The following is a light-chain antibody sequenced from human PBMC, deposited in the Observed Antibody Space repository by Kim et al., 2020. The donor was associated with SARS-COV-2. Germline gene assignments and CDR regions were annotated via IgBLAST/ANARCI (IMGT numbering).Light chain of an antibody. CDR3: QQYSRYST. CDR1: ESIETS. Sequence: DIQMTQSPSALSASVGYRVSITCRASESIETSLAWYQQKPGKAPKVLMYDASTLQSGVPSRFSGSGSGTEFTLHISSLQPDDFATYYCQQYSRYSTFGGGTKVDIK. J-gene: IGKJ4*01. CDR2: DAS. V-gene: IGKV1-5*01.